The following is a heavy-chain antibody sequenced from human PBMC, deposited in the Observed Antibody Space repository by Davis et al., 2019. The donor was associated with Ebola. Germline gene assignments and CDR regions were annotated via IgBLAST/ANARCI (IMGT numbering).Heavy chain of an antibody. CDR2: IRYDGSNE. Sequence: GGSLRLSCAASGFTFSDYSMNWVRQAPGKGLEWVAFIRYDGSNEYYADSVKGRFTISRDNSKNTLYLQMNSLRAEDTSVYYCAKDRSRDFGGGFDYWGQGTLVTVSS. D-gene: IGHD4-23*01. V-gene: IGHV3-30*02. CDR1: GFTFSDYS. J-gene: IGHJ4*02. CDR3: AKDRSRDFGGGFDY.